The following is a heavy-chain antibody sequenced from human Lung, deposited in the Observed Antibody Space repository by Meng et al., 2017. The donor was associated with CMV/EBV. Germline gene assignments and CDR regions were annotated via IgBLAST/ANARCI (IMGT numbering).Heavy chain of an antibody. CDR3: ARDMYWNQAYHGMDV. V-gene: IGHV3-66*02. J-gene: IGHJ6*02. CDR2: INSGGST. D-gene: IGHD2-8*02. Sequence: GESLKISCAASGPTVNSKYLTWVRQAPGKGLEWVSVINSGGSTDYIDSVKGRFTISRDNSKNTLYLQMNSLRPEDTAVYYCARDMYWNQAYHGMDVWGQGXTVTVSS. CDR1: GPTVNSKY.